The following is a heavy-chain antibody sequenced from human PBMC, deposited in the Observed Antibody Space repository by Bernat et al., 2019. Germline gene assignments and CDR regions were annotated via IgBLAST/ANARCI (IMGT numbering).Heavy chain of an antibody. CDR3: ARDNRIRTHYYYHYGMDV. D-gene: IGHD2/OR15-2a*01. CDR2: IIPIFGTA. J-gene: IGHJ6*02. Sequence: QVQLVQSGAEVKKPGSSVKVSCKASGGTFSSYAISWVRQAPGQGLEWMGGIIPIFGTANYAQKFQGRVTITADESTSTAYMELSSLRSEDTAVYYCARDNRIRTHYYYHYGMDVWGQGTTVTVSS. CDR1: GGTFSSYA. V-gene: IGHV1-69*01.